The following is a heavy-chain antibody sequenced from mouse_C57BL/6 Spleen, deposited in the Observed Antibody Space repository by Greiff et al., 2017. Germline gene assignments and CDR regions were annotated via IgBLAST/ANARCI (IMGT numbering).Heavy chain of an antibody. Sequence: VQLQQPGAELVKPGASVKLSCKASGYTFTSYWMHWVKQRPGRGLEWIGSIDPYSGGTKYNEKFKSKATLTVDKSSSTAYMQLSSLTSEDSAVYYCARRGMDDWGQGTSVTVSS. CDR2: IDPYSGGT. CDR1: GYTFTSYW. CDR3: ARRGMDD. J-gene: IGHJ4*01. V-gene: IGHV1-72*01.